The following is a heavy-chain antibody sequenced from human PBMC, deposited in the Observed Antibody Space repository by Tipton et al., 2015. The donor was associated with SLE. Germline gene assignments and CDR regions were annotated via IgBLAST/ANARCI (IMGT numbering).Heavy chain of an antibody. CDR2: ICYSGDT. V-gene: IGHV4-39*01. J-gene: IGHJ4*02. Sequence: TLSLTFTVSGASISSNTYYWGWIRQPPGKGLEWIGSICYSGDTYYSPSLKSRVTISMDTSKNQFSLKLSSVTAADTAVYYCAIPTGRWGQGTLVTVSS. CDR3: AIPTGR. CDR1: GASISSNTYY. D-gene: IGHD1-14*01.